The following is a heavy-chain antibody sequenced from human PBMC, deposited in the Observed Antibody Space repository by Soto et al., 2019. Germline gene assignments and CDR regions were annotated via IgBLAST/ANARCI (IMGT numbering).Heavy chain of an antibody. CDR1: GFTFSSYA. J-gene: IGHJ4*02. CDR2: ISGSGGST. D-gene: IGHD1-1*01. CDR3: AKDQDSRDGYNSGWYFDY. V-gene: IGHV3-23*01. Sequence: EVQLLESGGGLVQPGGSLRLSCAASGFTFSSYAMSWVRQAPGKGLEWVSAISGSGGSTYYADSVKGRFTISRDNSKNTLYLQMNSLRAEDTAVYYCAKDQDSRDGYNSGWYFDYWGQGTLVTVSS.